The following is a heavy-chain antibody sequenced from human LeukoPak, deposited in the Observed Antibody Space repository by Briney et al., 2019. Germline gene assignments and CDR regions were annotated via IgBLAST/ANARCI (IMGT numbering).Heavy chain of an antibody. V-gene: IGHV3-30-3*01. CDR1: GFTFRNHA. CDR3: ARGHSGGYWLIDY. J-gene: IGHJ4*02. Sequence: GRSLRLSCAASGFTFRNHAIHWVRQAPGKGLEWVAVISDDGSSKYYADSVKGRFIISRDNSKNTLYLQMNSLRAEETAVYFCARGHSGGYWLIDYWGQGTLVIVSS. CDR2: ISDDGSSK. D-gene: IGHD1-26*01.